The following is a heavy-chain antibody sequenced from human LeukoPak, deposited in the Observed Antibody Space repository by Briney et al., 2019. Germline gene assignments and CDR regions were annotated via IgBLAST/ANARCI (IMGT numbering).Heavy chain of an antibody. J-gene: IGHJ4*02. CDR1: GFTFSNYW. V-gene: IGHV3-74*01. Sequence: PGGSLRLSCAASGFTFSNYWMHWVRQAPGKGLVWGSRINNDGSSTTYADSVKGRFTISRDNAKNTLYLQVNSLRAEDTAIYYCARGPIPATAIPEKWGQGTLVTVSS. CDR2: INNDGSST. CDR3: ARGPIPATAIPEK. D-gene: IGHD2-2*02.